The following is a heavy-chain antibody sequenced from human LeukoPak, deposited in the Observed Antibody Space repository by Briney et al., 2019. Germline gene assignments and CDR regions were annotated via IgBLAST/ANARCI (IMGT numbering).Heavy chain of an antibody. J-gene: IGHJ5*02. CDR1: GYTFTSYY. D-gene: IGHD2-2*01. CDR2: INPSGGSA. V-gene: IGHV1-46*01. CDR3: ARDSKTSSLADP. Sequence: ASVKVSGKASGYTFTSYYIHWVRQAPGQGLEWMGIINPSGGSASYAQKFEGRVTMTRDTSTSTVYMELSSLRAEDTAVYYCARDSKTSSLADPWGQGTLVTVSS.